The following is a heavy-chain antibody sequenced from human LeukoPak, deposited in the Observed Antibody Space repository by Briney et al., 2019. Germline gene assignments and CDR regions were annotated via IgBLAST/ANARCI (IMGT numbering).Heavy chain of an antibody. Sequence: SETLSLTCAVYGGSFSGYYWSWIRQPPGKGLEWIGEINHSGSTNYNPSLKSRVTISVDTSKNQFSLKLSSVTAADTAVYYCARAGGYEHPYYYYYMDVWGKGTTVTISS. CDR2: INHSGST. CDR3: ARAGGYEHPYYYYYMDV. CDR1: GGSFSGYY. J-gene: IGHJ6*03. V-gene: IGHV4-34*01. D-gene: IGHD5-12*01.